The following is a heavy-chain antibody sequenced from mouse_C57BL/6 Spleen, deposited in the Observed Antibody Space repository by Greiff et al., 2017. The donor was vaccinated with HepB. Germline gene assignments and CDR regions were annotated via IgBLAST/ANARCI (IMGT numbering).Heavy chain of an antibody. CDR3: ARGGGGNYYGSSLAWFAY. Sequence: VQRVESGAELARPGASVKLSCKASGYTFTSYGISWVKQRTGQGLEWIGEIYPRSGNTYYNEKFKGKATLTADKSSSTAYMELRSLTSEDSAVYFCARGGGGNYYGSSLAWFAYWGQGTLVTVSA. CDR1: GYTFTSYG. CDR2: IYPRSGNT. D-gene: IGHD1-1*01. V-gene: IGHV1-81*01. J-gene: IGHJ3*01.